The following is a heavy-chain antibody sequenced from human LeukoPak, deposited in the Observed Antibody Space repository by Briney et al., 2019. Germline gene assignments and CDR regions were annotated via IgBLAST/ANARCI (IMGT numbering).Heavy chain of an antibody. D-gene: IGHD3-10*01. CDR2: INHSGST. CDR3: ARDGTTIGFGELLYPSSLRRTNFDY. CDR1: GGSFSGYY. J-gene: IGHJ4*02. V-gene: IGHV4-34*01. Sequence: SETLSLTCAVYGGSFSGYYWSWIRQPPGKGLEWIGEINHSGSTNYNPSLKSRVTISVDTSKNQFSLKLSSVTAADTAVYYCARDGTTIGFGELLYPSSLRRTNFDYWGQGTLVTVSS.